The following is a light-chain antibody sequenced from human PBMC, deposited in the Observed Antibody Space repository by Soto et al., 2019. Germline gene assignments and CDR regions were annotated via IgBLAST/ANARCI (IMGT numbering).Light chain of an antibody. V-gene: IGKV1-6*01. CDR1: QGIRDE. CDR3: LQDYDYPRR. Sequence: ATQMTQSPSSLSASVGDRVTITCRASQGIRDELGWYQQKAGKAPNLLISAESRLQSGVTSRFSVMVSVTDFTLTISSLQPEDFATYYCLQDYDYPRRFGQGT. CDR2: AES. J-gene: IGKJ1*01.